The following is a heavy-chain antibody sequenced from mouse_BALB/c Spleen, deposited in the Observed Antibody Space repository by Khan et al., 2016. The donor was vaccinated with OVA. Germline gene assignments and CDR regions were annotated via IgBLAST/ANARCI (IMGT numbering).Heavy chain of an antibody. CDR2: IDPANGNT. V-gene: IGHV14-3*02. Sequence: VQLQQAGAELVKPGASVKMSCTASGFNIKDTYMHWVKQRPEQGLEWIGRIDPANGNTKYDPKFQGKATITADTSSNTAYLQLSSLTSEGSAGYYCAPEVVATKSDWCHGTLVTVSA. D-gene: IGHD1-1*01. CDR3: APEVVATKSD. J-gene: IGHJ3*01. CDR1: GFNIKDTY.